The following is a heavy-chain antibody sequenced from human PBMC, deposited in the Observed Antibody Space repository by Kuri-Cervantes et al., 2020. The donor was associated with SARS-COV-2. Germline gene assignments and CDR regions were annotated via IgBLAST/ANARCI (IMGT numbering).Heavy chain of an antibody. Sequence: GGSLRLSCVASGPSIMGYAMTWVRQAPGKGLEGVSGISGSGGYTYYADSVKGRFTISRDNSKNTLYLQMNSLRAEDTAVYYCARDYVGGYYGMDVWGQGTTVTVSS. D-gene: IGHD3-10*02. V-gene: IGHV3-23*01. CDR3: ARDYVGGYYGMDV. CDR1: GPSIMGYA. CDR2: ISGSGGYT. J-gene: IGHJ6*02.